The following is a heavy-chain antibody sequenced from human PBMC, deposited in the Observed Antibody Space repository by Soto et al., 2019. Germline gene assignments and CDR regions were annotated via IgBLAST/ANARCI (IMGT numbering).Heavy chain of an antibody. J-gene: IGHJ3*02. CDR1: GGSISSYY. V-gene: IGHV4-59*01. Sequence: SETLSLTCTVSGGSISSYYWSWIRQPPGKGLEWIGYIYYSGSTNYNPSLKSRVTISVDTSKNQFSLKLSSVTAADTAVYYCARARKWELLGAFDIWGQGTMVTVSS. CDR3: ARARKWELLGAFDI. D-gene: IGHD1-26*01. CDR2: IYYSGST.